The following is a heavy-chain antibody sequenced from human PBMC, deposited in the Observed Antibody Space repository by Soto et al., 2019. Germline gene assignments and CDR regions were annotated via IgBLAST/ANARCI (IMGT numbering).Heavy chain of an antibody. V-gene: IGHV4-59*08. Sequence: SETLSLTCTVSGGSVNSYYWSWIRQPPGKGLEWLGYIYYSGNTKYNPSLKSRVTISVDTSKNQFSLNLSSVTAADTAVYYCARHRGGVIVSNYWFFDLWGRGSLVTISS. D-gene: IGHD3-16*02. CDR2: IYYSGNT. J-gene: IGHJ2*01. CDR3: ARHRGGVIVSNYWFFDL. CDR1: GGSVNSYY.